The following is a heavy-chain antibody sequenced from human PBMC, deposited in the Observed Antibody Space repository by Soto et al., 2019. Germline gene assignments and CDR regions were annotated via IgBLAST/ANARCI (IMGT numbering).Heavy chain of an antibody. J-gene: IGHJ6*02. V-gene: IGHV5-10-1*01. CDR1: GYSFTSYW. Sequence: SGESLKISCKGSGYSFTSYWISWVRQMPGKGLEWMGRIDPSDSYTNYSPSFQGHVTISADKSISTAYLQWSSLKASDTAMYYCARGNILRYYYYYGMDVWGQGTTVTVSS. D-gene: IGHD3-9*01. CDR3: ARGNILRYYYYYGMDV. CDR2: IDPSDSYT.